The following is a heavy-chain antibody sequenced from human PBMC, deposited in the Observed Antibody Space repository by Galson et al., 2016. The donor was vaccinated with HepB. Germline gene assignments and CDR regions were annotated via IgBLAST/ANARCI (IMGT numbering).Heavy chain of an antibody. D-gene: IGHD1/OR15-1a*01. V-gene: IGHV3-23*01. CDR1: AFSFSSTG. Sequence: SLRLSCAASAFSFSSTGMSWARQARGKGPEWVSSISRSGDLTYYAESVKGRFTVSTDNTQNTLVLQMNSLRAEDTAVYFCAKIGTPGLWYFDLWGRGTLVTVSS. CDR3: AKIGTPGLWYFDL. J-gene: IGHJ2*01. CDR2: ISRSGDLT.